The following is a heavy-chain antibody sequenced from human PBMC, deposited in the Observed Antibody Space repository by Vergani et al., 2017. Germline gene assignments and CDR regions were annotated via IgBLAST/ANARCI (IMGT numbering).Heavy chain of an antibody. J-gene: IGHJ5*02. D-gene: IGHD3-10*01. CDR3: ARRYMVRGVIHNWFDP. V-gene: IGHV1-2*02. CDR1: GYTFTGYY. CDR2: INPNSGGT. Sequence: QVQLVQSGAEVKKPGASVKVSCKASGYTFTGYYMHWVRQAPGQGLEWMGWINPNSGGTNYAQKFQGRVTMTRETSISTAYMELSRPRSDDTAVYYCARRYMVRGVIHNWFDPWGQGTLVTVSS.